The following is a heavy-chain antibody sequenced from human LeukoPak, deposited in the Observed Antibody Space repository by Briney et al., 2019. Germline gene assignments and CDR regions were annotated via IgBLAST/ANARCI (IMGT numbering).Heavy chain of an antibody. J-gene: IGHJ5*02. CDR3: ARDDIVGATSHYNWFDP. D-gene: IGHD1-26*01. CDR1: GYSFTSYG. Sequence: GASVKVSCKASGYSFTSYGISWVRQAPGQGLEWMGRINPNSGGTNYAQKFQGRVTMTRDTSISTAYMELSRLRSDDTAVYYCARDDIVGATSHYNWFDPWGQGTLVTVSS. V-gene: IGHV1-2*06. CDR2: INPNSGGT.